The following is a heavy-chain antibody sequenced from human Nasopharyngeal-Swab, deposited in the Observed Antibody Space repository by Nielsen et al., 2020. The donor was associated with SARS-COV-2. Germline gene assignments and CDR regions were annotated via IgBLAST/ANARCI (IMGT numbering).Heavy chain of an antibody. V-gene: IGHV4-4*02. J-gene: IGHJ3*02. CDR2: IFHSGST. CDR3: ARDQYYYDSSGPAFDI. CDR1: GGSISSTDW. D-gene: IGHD3-22*01. Sequence: GSLRLSCAVSGGSISSTDWWSWVRQPPGKRLEWVAEIFHSGSTNYNPSLKSRVTVSVDKSKNQFSLELSSVTAADTAVYYCARDQYYYDSSGPAFDIWGQGTMVTVSS.